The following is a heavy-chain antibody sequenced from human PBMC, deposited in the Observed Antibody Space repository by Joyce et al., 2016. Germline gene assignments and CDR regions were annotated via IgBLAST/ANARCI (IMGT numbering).Heavy chain of an antibody. CDR1: GLSFSSYA. J-gene: IGHJ4*02. CDR2: SSGSGGGT. CDR3: AKDRSDTPMILPLDY. Sequence: EVQLLESGGGLVQPGGSLRLSCSASGLSFSSYALNWVRQARGKGLEWVSASSGSGGGTYYEDSVKGRFTISRDNSKNMLYLQMDSLRVEDTAVYYCAKDRSDTPMILPLDYWGQGTLVTVSS. V-gene: IGHV3-23*01. D-gene: IGHD5-18*01.